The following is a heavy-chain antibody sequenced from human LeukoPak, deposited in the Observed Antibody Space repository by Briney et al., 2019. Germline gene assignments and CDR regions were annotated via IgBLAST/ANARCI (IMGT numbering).Heavy chain of an antibody. CDR2: IYSDSRT. V-gene: IGHV3-66*01. Sequence: GGSLRLSCAASGLTVSTNFMSWVRRAPGKGLEWVSVIYSDSRTSYADSVRGRFTISRDNSKNMLHLQMSSLRAEDTAVYYCVRELVAGGGRRGMDVWGQGTTVTVSS. J-gene: IGHJ6*02. CDR3: VRELVAGGGRRGMDV. CDR1: GLTVSTNF. D-gene: IGHD6-19*01.